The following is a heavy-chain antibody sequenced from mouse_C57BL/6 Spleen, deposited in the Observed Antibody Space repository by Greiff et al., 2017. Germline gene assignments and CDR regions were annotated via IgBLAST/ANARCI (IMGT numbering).Heavy chain of an antibody. V-gene: IGHV1-18*01. Sequence: VQLKQSGPELVKPGASVKIPCKASGYTFTDYNMDWVKQSHGKSLEWIGDINPNNGGTIYNQKFKGKATLTVDKSSSTAYMELRSLTSEDTAVYYCARPLYGNLYAMDYWGQGTSVTVSS. J-gene: IGHJ4*01. CDR2: INPNNGGT. D-gene: IGHD2-1*01. CDR3: ARPLYGNLYAMDY. CDR1: GYTFTDYN.